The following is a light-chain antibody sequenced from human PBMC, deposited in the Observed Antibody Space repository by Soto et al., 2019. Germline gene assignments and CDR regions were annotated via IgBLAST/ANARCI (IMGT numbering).Light chain of an antibody. J-gene: IGKJ1*01. CDR3: QQASSFPPT. V-gene: IGKV1-12*01. Sequence: DIQMTQSPSSVSASVGDRVTITCRASQGISRWLAWYQQKPGKAPELLIYTASSLQSGVPSTFSGSGSGTDFNLTISSLQPEDSATYYCQQASSFPPTFGQGTKVEIK. CDR1: QGISRW. CDR2: TAS.